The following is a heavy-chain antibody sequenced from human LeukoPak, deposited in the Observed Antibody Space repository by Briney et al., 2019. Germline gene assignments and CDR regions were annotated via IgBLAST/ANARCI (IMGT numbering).Heavy chain of an antibody. J-gene: IGHJ3*02. Sequence: SETLSLTCNVSGGSISNYYWSWIRQPAGKGLELIGRIYTSGSTNYNPSLKSRVTMSVDTSKNQFSLKLNSVTAADTAVYYCARSRCSSISCASRGAFDIWGQGTMVTVSS. V-gene: IGHV4-4*07. D-gene: IGHD2-2*01. CDR2: IYTSGST. CDR3: ARSRCSSISCASRGAFDI. CDR1: GGSISNYY.